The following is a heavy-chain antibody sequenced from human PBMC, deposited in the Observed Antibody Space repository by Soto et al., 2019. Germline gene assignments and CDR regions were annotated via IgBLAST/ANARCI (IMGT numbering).Heavy chain of an antibody. J-gene: IGHJ6*02. V-gene: IGHV3-30-3*01. CDR2: ISYDGSNK. CDR3: ARGGGYCSGGSCYSGVPYGMDV. Sequence: QVQLVESGGGVVQPGRSLRLSCAASGFTFSSYAMHWVRQAPGKGLEWVAVISYDGSNKYYADSVKGRFTISRDNSKNAVYLQMTSLRAEDTAVYYCARGGGYCSGGSCYSGVPYGMDVWGQGTTVTVSS. D-gene: IGHD2-15*01. CDR1: GFTFSSYA.